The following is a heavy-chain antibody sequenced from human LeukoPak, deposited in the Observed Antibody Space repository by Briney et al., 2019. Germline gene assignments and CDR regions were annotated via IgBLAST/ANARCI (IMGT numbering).Heavy chain of an antibody. V-gene: IGHV1-2*02. D-gene: IGHD5-24*01. CDR3: ARETDRDGYKDLDY. CDR1: GSTFTGYY. CDR2: INANSGAT. Sequence: ASVKVSCKASGSTFTGYYMHWVRQAPGQGLEWMGWINANSGATNSAQKFQGRVTMTGDTSISTAYMELSRLRFDDTAVYYCARETDRDGYKDLDYWGQGTLVTVSS. J-gene: IGHJ4*02.